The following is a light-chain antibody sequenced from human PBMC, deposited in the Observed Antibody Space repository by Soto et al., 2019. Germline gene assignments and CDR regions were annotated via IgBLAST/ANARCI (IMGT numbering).Light chain of an antibody. Sequence: EIVMTQSPATLSVSPGERATLSCRASQSVSSNLAWYQQKPGQPPRLLFFDASNRATGVPARFSAGGSGTDFTLIINSLEPEDFAVYYCQQRVNWPPTFGGGTKVDNK. V-gene: IGKV3-11*01. J-gene: IGKJ4*01. CDR1: QSVSSN. CDR3: QQRVNWPPT. CDR2: DAS.